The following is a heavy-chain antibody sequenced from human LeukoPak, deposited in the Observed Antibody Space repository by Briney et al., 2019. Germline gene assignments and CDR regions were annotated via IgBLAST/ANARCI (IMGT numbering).Heavy chain of an antibody. D-gene: IGHD1-26*01. J-gene: IGHJ5*02. Sequence: GGSLRLSCAASGLTFSSYAMSWVRQAPGKGLEWVSAISGSGGSTYYADSVKGRFTISRDNSKNTLYLQMNSLRAEDTAVYYCAKEGSGSQIPNWFDPWGQGTLVTVSS. CDR3: AKEGSGSQIPNWFDP. V-gene: IGHV3-23*01. CDR1: GLTFSSYA. CDR2: ISGSGGST.